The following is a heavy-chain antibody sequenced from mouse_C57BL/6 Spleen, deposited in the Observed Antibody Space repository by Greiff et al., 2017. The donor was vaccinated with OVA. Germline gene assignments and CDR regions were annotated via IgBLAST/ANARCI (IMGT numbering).Heavy chain of an antibody. D-gene: IGHD2-5*01. V-gene: IGHV5-4*03. J-gene: IGHJ3*01. CDR3: ARGGSNSFAY. CDR1: GFTFSSYA. CDR2: ISDGGSYT. Sequence: EVMLVESGGGLVKPGGSLKLSCAASGFTFSSYAMSWVRQTPEKRLEWVATISDGGSYTYYTDNVKGRFTISRDNAKNNLYLHMSHLKSEDTTMYYCARGGSNSFAYWGQGTLVTVSA.